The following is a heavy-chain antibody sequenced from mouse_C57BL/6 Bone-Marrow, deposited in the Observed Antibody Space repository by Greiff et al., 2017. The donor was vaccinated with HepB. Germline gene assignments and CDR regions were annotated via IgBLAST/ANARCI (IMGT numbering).Heavy chain of an antibody. CDR3: TTYYYGSSPDY. CDR2: IDPENGDT. V-gene: IGHV14-4*01. CDR1: GFNIKDDY. Sequence: EVKLQESGAELVRPGASVKLSCTASGFNIKDDYMHWVKQRPEQGLEWIGWIDPENGDTEYASKFRGKATITADTSSNTAYLQLSSLTSEDTAVYYCTTYYYGSSPDYWGQGTTLTVSS. J-gene: IGHJ2*01. D-gene: IGHD1-1*01.